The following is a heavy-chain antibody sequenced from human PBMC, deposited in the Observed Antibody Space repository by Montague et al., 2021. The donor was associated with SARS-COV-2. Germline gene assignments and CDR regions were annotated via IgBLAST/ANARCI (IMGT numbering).Heavy chain of an antibody. V-gene: IGHV3-7*01. D-gene: IGHD3-10*01. J-gene: IGHJ4*02. CDR2: INYDGSET. Sequence: SRSLSSSASGFTLYAYWMNWVRQAPGKGLEWVANINYDGSETYYVGSVKGRFTISRDNANNALHLQMNNLRAADTAVYFCARNPHRTYFYGSGIYLLNHSFDYWGPGTLVTVSS. CDR1: GFTLYAYW. CDR3: ARNPHRTYFYGSGIYLLNHSFDY.